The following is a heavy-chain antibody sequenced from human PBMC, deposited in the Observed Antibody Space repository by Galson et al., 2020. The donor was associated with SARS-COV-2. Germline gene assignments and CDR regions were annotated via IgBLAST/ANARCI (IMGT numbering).Heavy chain of an antibody. CDR1: GGSISSGGYY. CDR2: IYYSGST. V-gene: IGHV4-31*03. D-gene: IGHD4-17*01. Sequence: SETLSLTCTVSGGSISSGGYYWSWIRQHPGKGLEWIGYIYYSGSTYYNPSLKSRVTISVDTSKNQFSLKLSSVTAADTAVYYCARDLGPYADYGMDVWGQGTTVTVSS. J-gene: IGHJ6*02. CDR3: ARDLGPYADYGMDV.